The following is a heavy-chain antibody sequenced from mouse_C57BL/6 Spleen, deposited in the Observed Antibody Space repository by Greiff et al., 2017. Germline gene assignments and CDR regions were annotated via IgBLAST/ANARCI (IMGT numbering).Heavy chain of an antibody. Sequence: EVQRVESGGDLVKPGGSLKLSCAASGFTFSSYGMSWVRQTPDKRLEWVATISSGGSYTYYPDSVKGRFTISRDNAKNTLYLQMSSLTSEDTAMYYCARRVPDYYAMDYWGQGTSVTVSS. V-gene: IGHV5-6*01. CDR2: ISSGGSYT. CDR3: ARRVPDYYAMDY. CDR1: GFTFSSYG. J-gene: IGHJ4*01.